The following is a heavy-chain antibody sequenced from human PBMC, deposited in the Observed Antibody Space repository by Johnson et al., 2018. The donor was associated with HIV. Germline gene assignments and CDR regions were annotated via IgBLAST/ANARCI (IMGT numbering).Heavy chain of an antibody. D-gene: IGHD5-12*01. J-gene: IGHJ3*02. CDR1: GFTFSSYA. V-gene: IGHV3-30*04. Sequence: QVQLVESGGGVVQPGGSLRLSCAASGFTFSSYAMHWVRQAPGKGLELVAVISYGGGKKYYGDSVEGRFPISKDISKNTLYLQMDSLRPEDTAVYYCARGRKDIEAADGLDNDAFDMWGQGTLVTVSS. CDR3: ARGRKDIEAADGLDNDAFDM. CDR2: ISYGGGKK.